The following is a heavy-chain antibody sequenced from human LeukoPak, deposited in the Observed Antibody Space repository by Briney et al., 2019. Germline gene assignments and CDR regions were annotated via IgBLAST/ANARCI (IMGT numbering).Heavy chain of an antibody. D-gene: IGHD5-24*01. CDR2: IYYSGST. CDR1: GGSISSSSYY. CDR3: ARASAGDGDFDY. Sequence: SETLSLTCTVSGGSISSSSYYWGWIRQPPGKGLEWIGSIYYSGSTYYNPSLKSRVTISVDTSKNQFPLKLSSVTAADTAVYYCARASAGDGDFDYWGQGTLVTVSS. V-gene: IGHV4-39*06. J-gene: IGHJ4*02.